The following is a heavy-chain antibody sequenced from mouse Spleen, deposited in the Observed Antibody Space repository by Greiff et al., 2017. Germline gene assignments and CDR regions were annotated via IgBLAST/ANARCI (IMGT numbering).Heavy chain of an antibody. V-gene: IGHV5-9-3*01. CDR3: ARLIRGDAMDY. D-gene: IGHD1-2*01. J-gene: IGHJ4*01. CDR2: ISSGGSYT. Sequence: EVQGVESGGGLVKPGGSLKLSCAASGFTFSSYAMSWVRQTPEKRLEWVATISSGGSYTYYPDSVKGRFTISRDNAKNTLYLQMSSLRSEDTAMYYCARLIRGDAMDYWGQGTSVTVSS. CDR1: GFTFSSYA.